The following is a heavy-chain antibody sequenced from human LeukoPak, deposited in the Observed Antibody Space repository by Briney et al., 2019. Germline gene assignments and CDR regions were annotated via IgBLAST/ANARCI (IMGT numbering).Heavy chain of an antibody. CDR3: ARYPTGWYLDY. CDR2: TYYRSKWYS. Sequence: KNSQTLSLTCAISGDSVSSSTAAWHWVRQSPSRGLEWLERTYYRSKWYSDYAVSVRSRITINPDTSKNQFSLQLSSVTPEDTAVYYCARYPTGWYLDYWGQGTLVTVSS. V-gene: IGHV6-1*01. D-gene: IGHD6-19*01. CDR1: GDSVSSSTAA. J-gene: IGHJ4*02.